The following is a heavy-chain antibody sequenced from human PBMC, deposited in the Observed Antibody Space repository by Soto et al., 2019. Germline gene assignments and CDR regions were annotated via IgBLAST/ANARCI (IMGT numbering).Heavy chain of an antibody. CDR2: ISGSGGST. V-gene: IGHV3-23*01. J-gene: IGHJ4*02. CDR3: AKEASTGELARATPPIVVVAARPYFEY. CDR1: GFTFSNYV. Sequence: EVRLLESGGGLVQPGGSLRLSCAASGFTFSNYVLSWVRQAPGKGPEWVSAISGSGGSTYYADSVKGRFTISRDNSKDTLYLQMNSLRAEDTAVYYCAKEASTGELARATPPIVVVAARPYFEYWGKGTLVIVSS. D-gene: IGHD2-15*01.